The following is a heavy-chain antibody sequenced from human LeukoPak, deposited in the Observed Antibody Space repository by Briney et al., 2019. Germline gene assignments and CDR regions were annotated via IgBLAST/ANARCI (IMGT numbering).Heavy chain of an antibody. CDR1: GGSISSGGYY. CDR2: IYYSGST. D-gene: IGHD3-10*01. V-gene: IGHV4-61*08. CDR3: ARGSSWRWFGEN. J-gene: IGHJ4*02. Sequence: PSETLSLTCTVSGGSISSGGYYWSWIRQPPGKGLEWIGYIYYSGSTNYNPSLKSRVTISVDTSKNQFSLKLSSVTAADTAVYYCARGSSWRWFGENWGQGTLVTVSS.